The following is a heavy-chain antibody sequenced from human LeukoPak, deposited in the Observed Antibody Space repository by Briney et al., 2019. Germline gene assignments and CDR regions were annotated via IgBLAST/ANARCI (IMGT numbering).Heavy chain of an antibody. CDR3: ARARAVAGTPYYFDY. CDR1: GGSISSYY. CDR2: INHSGST. Sequence: SETLSLTCTVSGGSISSYYWSWIRQPPGKGLEWIGEINHSGSTNYNPSLKSRVTISVDTSKNQFSLKLSSVTAADTAVYYCARARAVAGTPYYFDYWGQGTLVTVSS. J-gene: IGHJ4*02. V-gene: IGHV4-34*01. D-gene: IGHD6-19*01.